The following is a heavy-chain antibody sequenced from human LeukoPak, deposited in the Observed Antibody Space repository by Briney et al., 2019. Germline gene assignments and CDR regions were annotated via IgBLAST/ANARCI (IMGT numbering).Heavy chain of an antibody. V-gene: IGHV4-39*01. CDR3: ARHDYYYVSGSYYNRDYFDY. Sequence: PSETLSLTCAVSGGSISIISSYWGWIRQPPGKGLEWIGSISYSGSTYYNPSLRSRVTISVDTSKNQFSLKLSSVTAADTAVFFRARHDYYYVSGSYYNRDYFDYWGQGTLVTVSS. CDR1: GGSISIISSY. J-gene: IGHJ4*02. CDR2: ISYSGST. D-gene: IGHD3-10*01.